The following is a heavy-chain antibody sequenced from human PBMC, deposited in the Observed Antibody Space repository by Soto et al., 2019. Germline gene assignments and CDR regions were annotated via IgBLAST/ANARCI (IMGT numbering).Heavy chain of an antibody. J-gene: IGHJ5*02. D-gene: IGHD6-13*01. V-gene: IGHV4-31*03. Sequence: LSLTCTVSGGSIRGGDYYWSWIRQHPGKGLEWIGHISYSGSTSYSPSLKSRITMSVDTSKNQFSLRLRSVTAADTAVYYCARGYGSIWNWFDPWGQGTLVTVSS. CDR1: GGSIRGGDYY. CDR3: ARGYGSIWNWFDP. CDR2: ISYSGST.